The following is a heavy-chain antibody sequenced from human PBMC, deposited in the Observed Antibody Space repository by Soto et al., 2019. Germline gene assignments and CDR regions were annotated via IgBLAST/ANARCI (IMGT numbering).Heavy chain of an antibody. J-gene: IGHJ2*01. CDR2: ARNKVNAYTT. CDR3: VKEGAVPGEPFWYFDL. V-gene: IGHV3-72*01. D-gene: IGHD4-17*01. Sequence: EVQLVESGGGLVQPGGSLRLFCAASGFTLSDYSMDWVRQAPGKGLEWVGRARNKVNAYTTEYAASVKGRFTISRDDSKNSLYLQMTSLKTEDTALYYCVKEGAVPGEPFWYFDLWGRGTLVTVSS. CDR1: GFTLSDYS.